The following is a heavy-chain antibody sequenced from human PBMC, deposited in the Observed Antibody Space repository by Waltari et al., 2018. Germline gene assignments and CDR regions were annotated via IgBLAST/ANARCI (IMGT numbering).Heavy chain of an antibody. J-gene: IGHJ3*02. Sequence: QVQLVQSGAEVKKPGSSVKVSCKASGGTFSSYAISWVRQAPGQGLEWMGGSIPIFGTANYAQKFQGRVTITTDESTSTAYMELSSLRSEDTAVYYCARDIPPDDYGDHHDAFDIWGQGTMVTVSS. CDR2: SIPIFGTA. CDR1: GGTFSSYA. D-gene: IGHD4-17*01. V-gene: IGHV1-69*05. CDR3: ARDIPPDDYGDHHDAFDI.